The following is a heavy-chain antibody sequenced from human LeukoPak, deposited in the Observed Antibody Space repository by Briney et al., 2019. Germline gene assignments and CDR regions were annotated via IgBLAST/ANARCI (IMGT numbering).Heavy chain of an antibody. J-gene: IGHJ4*02. Sequence: PSETLSLTCAVYGGSFSGYYWSWIRQPPGKGLEWIGEINHSGSPNYNPSLKSRVTISVDTSKNQFSLKLSSVTAADTAVYYCAREQPIVYWGQGTLVTVSS. CDR2: INHSGSP. CDR3: AREQPIVY. CDR1: GGSFSGYY. V-gene: IGHV4-34*01. D-gene: IGHD6-13*01.